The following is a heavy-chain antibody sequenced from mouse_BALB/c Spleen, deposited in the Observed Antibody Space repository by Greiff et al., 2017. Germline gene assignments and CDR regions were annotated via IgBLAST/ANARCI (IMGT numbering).Heavy chain of an antibody. J-gene: IGHJ4*01. CDR3: AYYRDDVYAMDY. V-gene: IGHV3-2*02. CDR1: GYSITSDYA. Sequence: EVQLQQSGPGLVKPSQSLSLTCIVTGYSITSDYAWNWIRQFPGNKLAWMGYISYSGSTSYNPSLKSRISITRDTSKNQFFLQLNSVTTEDTATYYCAYYRDDVYAMDYWGQGTSVTVSS. D-gene: IGHD2-14*01. CDR2: ISYSGST.